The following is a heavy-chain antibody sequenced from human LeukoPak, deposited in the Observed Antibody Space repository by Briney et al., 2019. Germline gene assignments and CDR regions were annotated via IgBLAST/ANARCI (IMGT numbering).Heavy chain of an antibody. CDR3: ARDQYSSPVPDSDVFDI. Sequence: KPGGSLRLSCAASGFTFSSYSMNWVRQAPGKGLEWVSSISSSSSYIYYADSVKGRFTISRDNAKNSLYLQMNSLRAEDTAVYYCARDQYSSPVPDSDVFDIWGQGTMVTVSS. J-gene: IGHJ3*02. D-gene: IGHD6-6*01. CDR1: GFTFSSYS. V-gene: IGHV3-21*01. CDR2: ISSSSSYI.